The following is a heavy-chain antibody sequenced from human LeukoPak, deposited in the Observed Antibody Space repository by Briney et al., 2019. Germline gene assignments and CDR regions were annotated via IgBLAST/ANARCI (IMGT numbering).Heavy chain of an antibody. V-gene: IGHV1-18*01. CDR2: ISAYNGNT. Sequence: ASVKVLCKASGYTFTSYGISWVRQAPGQGLEWMGWISAYNGNTKYAQKLQGRVTMTTDTSTSTAYMELRSLRSDNTAVYYCARDLARYSGSYGYGDFWGQGTLVTVSS. CDR1: GYTFTSYG. D-gene: IGHD1-26*01. J-gene: IGHJ4*02. CDR3: ARDLARYSGSYGYGDF.